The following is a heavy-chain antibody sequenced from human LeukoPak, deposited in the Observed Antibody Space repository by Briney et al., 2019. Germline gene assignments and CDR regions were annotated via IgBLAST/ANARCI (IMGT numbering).Heavy chain of an antibody. Sequence: SQTLSLTCTVSSGSFSSGGYYWSWIRQHPGKGLEWIGYIHYSGSTYYNPSLKSRVTISADTSKKQFSLKMNSVTAADTAVYYCARSLTNSFDYWGQGTLVTVSS. D-gene: IGHD4-11*01. J-gene: IGHJ4*02. CDR1: SGSFSSGGYY. V-gene: IGHV4-31*03. CDR3: ARSLTNSFDY. CDR2: IHYSGST.